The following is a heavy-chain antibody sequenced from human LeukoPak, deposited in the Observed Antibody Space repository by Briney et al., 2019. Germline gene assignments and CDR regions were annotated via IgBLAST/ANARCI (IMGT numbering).Heavy chain of an antibody. Sequence: GGSLRLSCAASGFTFSDYYMSWLRQAPGKGLEWVSYISSSGSTIYYADSVKGRFTISRDNAKNTLYLQMNSLRAEDTALYYCARDLLTYNWNDYFDYWGQGTLVTVSS. CDR1: GFTFSDYY. D-gene: IGHD1-20*01. CDR3: ARDLLTYNWNDYFDY. CDR2: ISSSGSTI. J-gene: IGHJ4*02. V-gene: IGHV3-11*04.